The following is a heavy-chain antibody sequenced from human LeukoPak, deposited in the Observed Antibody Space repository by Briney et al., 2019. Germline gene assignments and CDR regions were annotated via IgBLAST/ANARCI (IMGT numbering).Heavy chain of an antibody. D-gene: IGHD5-24*01. Sequence: SLRLSCVASGVIFRDYAMSWVRQAPAGGLEWVAGISWNRGTIDYADSVKGRFTISRDNAKNSLYLQMSSLRAEHTALYHCAKERDGYNKDFDCWGQGTLVTVSS. CDR3: AKERDGYNKDFDC. CDR2: ISWNRGTI. CDR1: GVIFRDYA. V-gene: IGHV3-9*01. J-gene: IGHJ4*02.